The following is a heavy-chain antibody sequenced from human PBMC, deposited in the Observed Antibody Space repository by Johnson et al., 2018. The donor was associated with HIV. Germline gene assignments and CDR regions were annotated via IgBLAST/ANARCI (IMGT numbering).Heavy chain of an antibody. CDR2: MSFDGNNR. V-gene: IGHV3-30-3*01. Sequence: QVQLVESGGGVVQPGRSLRLSCAASGFTFSSNPMHWVRQAPGKGLEWVAVMSFDGNNRYYADSVKGRFTISRDNSKNTLYLQMNSLRPEDTAVYYCARVSDDYGGNPAAWGAFDIWGQGTMVTVSS. D-gene: IGHD4-23*01. J-gene: IGHJ3*02. CDR3: ARVSDDYGGNPAAWGAFDI. CDR1: GFTFSSNP.